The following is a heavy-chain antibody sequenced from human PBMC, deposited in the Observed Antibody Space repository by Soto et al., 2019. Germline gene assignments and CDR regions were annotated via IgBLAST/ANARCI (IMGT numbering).Heavy chain of an antibody. CDR1: GGTFSSYT. CDR3: AGTGGYRNSRGMLGWFDP. V-gene: IGHV1-69*02. CDR2: IIPILGIA. D-gene: IGHD4-4*01. Sequence: QVQLVQSGAEVKKPGSSVKVSCKASGGTFSSYTISWVRQAPGQGLEWMGRIIPILGIANYAQKFQGRVTITADKSTSTAYMELSSLRSEDTAVYYCAGTGGYRNSRGMLGWFDPWGQGTLVTVSS. J-gene: IGHJ5*02.